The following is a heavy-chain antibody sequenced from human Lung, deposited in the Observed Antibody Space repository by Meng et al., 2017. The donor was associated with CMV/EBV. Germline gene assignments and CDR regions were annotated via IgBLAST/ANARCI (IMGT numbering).Heavy chain of an antibody. CDR1: GGSIFNYY. J-gene: IGHJ4*02. D-gene: IGHD5-12*01. Sequence: SETXSLTCTVSGGSIFNYYWSWIRQPPGKGLEWIGYIYYSGNTNYNTSLKSRVTISVDTSKDQFSLKLSSVTAADTAVYYCARGDSGYDTPDYWGQGTLVTVSS. CDR3: ARGDSGYDTPDY. V-gene: IGHV4-59*01. CDR2: IYYSGNT.